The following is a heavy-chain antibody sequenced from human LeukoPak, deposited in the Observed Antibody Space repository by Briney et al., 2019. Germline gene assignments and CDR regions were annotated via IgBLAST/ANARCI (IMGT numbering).Heavy chain of an antibody. D-gene: IGHD3-10*01. CDR3: ARSREYYYGSGSYLAPGAFDI. Sequence: GASVKVFCKASGGTFSSYAISWVRQAPGQGLEWMGGIIPIFGTASYAQKFQGRVTITADESTSTAYMELSSLRSEDTAVYYCARSREYYYGSGSYLAPGAFDIWGQGTMVTVSS. J-gene: IGHJ3*02. CDR2: IIPIFGTA. CDR1: GGTFSSYA. V-gene: IGHV1-69*13.